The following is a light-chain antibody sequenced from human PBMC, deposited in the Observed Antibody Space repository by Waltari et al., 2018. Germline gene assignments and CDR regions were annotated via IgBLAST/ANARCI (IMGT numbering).Light chain of an antibody. CDR3: AAWDDNLRGV. CDR2: NKK. V-gene: IGLV1-47*01. Sequence: QSVLTQPPSASGTPGQRVTISCSGSYSNIGSNYVYWYQQLPGTAPKLLIFNKKHRPSGVPDRFSGSKSGTSASLAISGLRSEDEADYYGAAWDDNLRGVFGGGTRLAVL. CDR1: YSNIGSNY. J-gene: IGLJ2*01.